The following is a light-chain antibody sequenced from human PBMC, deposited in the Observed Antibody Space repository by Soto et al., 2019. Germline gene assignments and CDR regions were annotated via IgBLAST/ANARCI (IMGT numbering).Light chain of an antibody. Sequence: EIVMTQSPATLSVSPGERATLSCRASQSISSSLTWYQQKPGQAPRLLIYGASTRATGIPASLSGSGSGTEFTLNISRLQSEDFAVYYCQQYNNGPTYTFGQWTKLEIK. V-gene: IGKV3-15*01. CDR3: QQYNNGPTYT. J-gene: IGKJ2*01. CDR1: QSISSS. CDR2: GAS.